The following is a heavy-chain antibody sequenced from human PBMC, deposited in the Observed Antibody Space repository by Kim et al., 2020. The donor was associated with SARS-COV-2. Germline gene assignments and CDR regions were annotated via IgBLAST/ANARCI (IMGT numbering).Heavy chain of an antibody. D-gene: IGHD6-13*01. CDR3: ARDKAPISPGNSFDY. Sequence: GGSLRLSCAASGFTFSSYAMHWVRQAPGKGLEWVAVISYDGSNKYYADSVKGRFTISRDNSKNTLYLQMNSLRAEDTAVYYCARDKAPISPGNSFDYWG. CDR2: ISYDGSNK. V-gene: IGHV3-30*04. CDR1: GFTFSSYA. J-gene: IGHJ4*01.